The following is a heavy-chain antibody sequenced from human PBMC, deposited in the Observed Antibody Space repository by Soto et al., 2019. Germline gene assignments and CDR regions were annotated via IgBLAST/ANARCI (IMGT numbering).Heavy chain of an antibody. CDR3: ARGESTGYYYYYMDV. V-gene: IGHV4-59*01. J-gene: IGHJ6*03. CDR1: GGSISSYY. Sequence: SETLSLTCTVSGGSISSYYWSWIRQPPGKGLEWIGYIYYSGSTNYNPSLKSRVTISVDTSKNQFSLKLSSVTAADTAVYYCARGESTGYYYYYMDVWGKGTTVTVSS. CDR2: IYYSGST.